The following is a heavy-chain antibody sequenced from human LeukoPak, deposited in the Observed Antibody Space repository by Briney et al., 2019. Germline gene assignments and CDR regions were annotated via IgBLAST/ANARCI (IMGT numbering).Heavy chain of an antibody. J-gene: IGHJ4*02. CDR1: GFTFSSYW. Sequence: PGGSLRLSCAASGFTFSSYWMSWVRQAPGKGLEWVSIITGTGGRYYGDSVTGRFILSRDNSKNTVYIQMSSLRAEDTATYYCAKDYCRDGNCPFPFLDSWGQGTLVTVSS. D-gene: IGHD2-15*01. CDR2: ITGTGGR. CDR3: AKDYCRDGNCPFPFLDS. V-gene: IGHV3-23*01.